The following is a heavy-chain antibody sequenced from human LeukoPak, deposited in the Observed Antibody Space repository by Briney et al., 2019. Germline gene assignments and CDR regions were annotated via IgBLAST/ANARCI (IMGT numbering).Heavy chain of an antibody. Sequence: PSETLSLTCTVSGDSMSSYYWSWLRQPPGKGLEWIGNIYYSGNTNYNPSLKSRVTISVDTSKNQFSLRLNSVTAADTAVYYCARFSQYYDSPTHYLDYWGQGILVTVSS. J-gene: IGHJ4*02. D-gene: IGHD3-16*01. V-gene: IGHV4-59*08. CDR2: IYYSGNT. CDR1: GDSMSSYY. CDR3: ARFSQYYDSPTHYLDY.